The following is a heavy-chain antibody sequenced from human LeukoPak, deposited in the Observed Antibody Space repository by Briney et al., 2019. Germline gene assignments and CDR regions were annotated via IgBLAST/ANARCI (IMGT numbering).Heavy chain of an antibody. V-gene: IGHV3-7*01. CDR2: IKQDGSDK. CDR3: AMVRCSSNSCFPDY. Sequence: GGSLRLSCAASGFTFSTYWMSWVRQAPGKGLEWVANIKQDGSDKYYVDSVKGRFTISRDNAKNSLFLQMNSLRAEDTAVYYCAMVRCSSNSCFPDYWGQGTLVTVSS. J-gene: IGHJ4*02. CDR1: GFTFSTYW. D-gene: IGHD2-2*01.